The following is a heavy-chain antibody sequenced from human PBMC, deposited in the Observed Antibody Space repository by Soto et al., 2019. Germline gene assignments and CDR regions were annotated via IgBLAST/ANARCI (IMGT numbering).Heavy chain of an antibody. CDR3: ARVRRDGEHSGAREFYFDY. J-gene: IGHJ4*02. D-gene: IGHD3-10*01. CDR1: GYTFTSYH. V-gene: IGHV1-46*03. CDR2: INPSCGST. Sequence: QVQLVQSGAEVKKPGASVQVSCKASGYTFTSYHMHWVRQAPGQGLEWMGIINPSCGSTSYEQKFQGRVSITRETYTSTVYMDLSSMRSKDTAVYYCARVRRDGEHSGAREFYFDYLAQGTVVTVSS.